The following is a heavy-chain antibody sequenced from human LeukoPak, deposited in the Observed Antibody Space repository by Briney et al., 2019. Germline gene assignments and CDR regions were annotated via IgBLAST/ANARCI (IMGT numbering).Heavy chain of an antibody. CDR1: GFTFSDYY. J-gene: IGHJ6*04. D-gene: IGHD6-13*01. V-gene: IGHV3-11*06. CDR2: ISSSSSYT. Sequence: GGSLRLSCAASGFTFSDYYMSWIRQAPGKGLEWVSYISSSSSYTNYADSVKGRFTISRDNAKNSLYLHMNSLRAEDTAVYYCARKWQQPEGYYYGMDVWGKGTTVTVSS. CDR3: ARKWQQPEGYYYGMDV.